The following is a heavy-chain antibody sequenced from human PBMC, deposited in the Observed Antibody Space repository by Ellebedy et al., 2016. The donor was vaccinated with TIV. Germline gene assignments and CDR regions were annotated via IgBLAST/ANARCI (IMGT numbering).Heavy chain of an antibody. V-gene: IGHV3-21*06. D-gene: IGHD1-26*01. CDR3: ARDEAEVGATVFGY. Sequence: PGGSLRLSCAASGFIFSSYNMHWVRQAPGKGLEWVSSIGGTSSYMYYADSVRGRFTISRDNAKNSLYLQMNSLRVEDTAVYYCARDEAEVGATVFGYWGQGTLVTVSS. CDR2: IGGTSSYM. J-gene: IGHJ4*02. CDR1: GFIFSSYN.